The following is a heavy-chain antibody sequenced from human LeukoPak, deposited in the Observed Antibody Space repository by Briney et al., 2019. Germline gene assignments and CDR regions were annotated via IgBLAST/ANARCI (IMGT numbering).Heavy chain of an antibody. Sequence: SETLSLTCTVSGGTISSSSYYWGWIRQPPGKGLEWIGTIYYSGSTYYNPSLNSRLTISVDTSKYQFSLKLSSVTAADTAVYHCARHEIGGRQLLSWFDPWGQGTLVTVSS. J-gene: IGHJ5*02. CDR3: ARHEIGGRQLLSWFDP. CDR2: IYYSGST. V-gene: IGHV4-39*01. CDR1: GGTISSSSYY. D-gene: IGHD2-2*01.